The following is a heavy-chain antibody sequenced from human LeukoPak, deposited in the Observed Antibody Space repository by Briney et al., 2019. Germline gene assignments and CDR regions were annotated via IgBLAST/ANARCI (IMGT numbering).Heavy chain of an antibody. CDR3: ARACESSSPGFMDV. Sequence: GGSLRHSCAASGFTFSAYVMHWVRQARGEGLEWVANIKQDGSEKYYVDSVKGRFTISRDNAKNSLYLQMNSLRAEDTAVYYCARACESSSPGFMDVWGKGTTVTVSS. V-gene: IGHV3-7*01. J-gene: IGHJ6*03. CDR1: GFTFSAYV. CDR2: IKQDGSEK. D-gene: IGHD6-13*01.